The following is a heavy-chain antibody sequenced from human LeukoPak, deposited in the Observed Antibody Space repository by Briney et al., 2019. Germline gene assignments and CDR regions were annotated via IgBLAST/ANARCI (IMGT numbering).Heavy chain of an antibody. CDR1: GFTVSSNY. Sequence: GGSLRLSCAASGFTVSSNYMSWVRQAPGKGLEWVSVIYSGGSTYYADSVKGRFTISRDNSKNTLYLQMNSLRAEDTAAYYCARPIGIQLYYGMDVWGQGTTVTVSS. D-gene: IGHD5-18*01. J-gene: IGHJ6*02. CDR2: IYSGGST. V-gene: IGHV3-53*01. CDR3: ARPIGIQLYYGMDV.